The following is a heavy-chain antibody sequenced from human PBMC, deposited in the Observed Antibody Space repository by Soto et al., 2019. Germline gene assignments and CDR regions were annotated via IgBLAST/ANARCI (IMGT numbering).Heavy chain of an antibody. CDR1: GFTFSSYG. J-gene: IGHJ4*02. Sequence: LRLSCAASGFTFSSYGMHWVRQAPGKGLEWVAVISYDGSKKFYADSVKGRFTISRDNSKNTLYLQMNSLRAEDTAVYYCAKDVLYFGSGSYPDYWGQGTLVTVSS. CDR3: AKDVLYFGSGSYPDY. V-gene: IGHV3-30*18. D-gene: IGHD3-10*01. CDR2: ISYDGSKK.